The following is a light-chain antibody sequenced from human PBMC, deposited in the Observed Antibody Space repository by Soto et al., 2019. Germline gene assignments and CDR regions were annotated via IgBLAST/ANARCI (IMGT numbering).Light chain of an antibody. CDR3: QSYDSSLCGAV. V-gene: IGLV1-40*01. Sequence: QSVLTQPPSVSGAPGQRVTISCTGSSSNIGAGYDVHWYQQLPGTAPKLLIYGNSNRPSGVPDRFSGSKSGTSASLAITGLQADDEADYYCQSYDSSLCGAVFGGGTQLTVL. CDR1: SSNIGAGYD. J-gene: IGLJ7*01. CDR2: GNS.